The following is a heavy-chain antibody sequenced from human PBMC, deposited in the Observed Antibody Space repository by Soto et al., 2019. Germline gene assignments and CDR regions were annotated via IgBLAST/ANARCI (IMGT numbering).Heavy chain of an antibody. Sequence: ASVKVSCKASGGTFSSYAISWVRQAPGQGLEWMGGIIPIFGTANYAQKFQDRVTITADESTSTAYMELSSLRSEDTAVYYCARIAARDYYYYMDVWGKGTTVTVSS. CDR1: GGTFSSYA. V-gene: IGHV1-69*13. CDR2: IIPIFGTA. CDR3: ARIAARDYYYYMDV. D-gene: IGHD6-6*01. J-gene: IGHJ6*03.